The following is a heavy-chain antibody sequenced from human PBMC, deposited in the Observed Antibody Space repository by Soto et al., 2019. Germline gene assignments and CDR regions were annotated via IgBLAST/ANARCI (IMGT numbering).Heavy chain of an antibody. V-gene: IGHV1-2*04. Sequence: ASVKVSCKASGYTFTGYYMHWVRQAPGQGLEWMGWINPNSGGTNYAQKFQGWVTMTRDTSISTAYMELGRLRSDDTAVYYCARDRSGSSSLSYYYYYGMDVWGQGTTVTVSS. CDR2: INPNSGGT. CDR1: GYTFTGYY. D-gene: IGHD6-6*01. CDR3: ARDRSGSSSLSYYYYYGMDV. J-gene: IGHJ6*02.